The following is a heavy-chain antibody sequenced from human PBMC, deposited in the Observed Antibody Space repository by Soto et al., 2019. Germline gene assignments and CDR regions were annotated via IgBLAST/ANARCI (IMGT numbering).Heavy chain of an antibody. CDR3: ASEDIVRNWFDP. V-gene: IGHV4-59*01. CDR1: GGSISSYY. J-gene: IGHJ5*02. D-gene: IGHD5-12*01. CDR2: IYYSGST. Sequence: QVQLQESGPGLVKPSETLSLTCTVSGGSISSYYWSWIRQPPGKGLEWIGYIYYSGSTNYNPSLKSRVTISVDTSKNQFSLKRSSVTAADTAVYYCASEDIVRNWFDPWGQGTLVTVSS.